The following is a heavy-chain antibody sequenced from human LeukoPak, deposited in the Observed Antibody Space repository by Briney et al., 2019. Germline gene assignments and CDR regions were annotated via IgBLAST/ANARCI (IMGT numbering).Heavy chain of an antibody. V-gene: IGHV3-23*01. J-gene: IGHJ4*02. CDR3: AKAGVGATVFDY. Sequence: PGGSLRLSCAASGFTFSSYAMSWVRQAPGKGLEWVSAISSSGGSTNHADSVKGRFTISRDNLKNTLYLQMYSLRAEDTAVYYCAKAGVGATVFDYWGEGTLVTVSS. D-gene: IGHD1-26*01. CDR1: GFTFSSYA. CDR2: ISSSGGST.